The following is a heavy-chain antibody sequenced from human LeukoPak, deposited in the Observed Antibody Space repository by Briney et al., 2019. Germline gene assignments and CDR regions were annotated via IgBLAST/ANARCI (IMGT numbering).Heavy chain of an antibody. CDR1: GFTFSSYA. CDR2: ISYDGSNK. CDR3: ARDAGYGSGSPYFDY. J-gene: IGHJ4*02. Sequence: GRSLTLSCAASGFTFSSYAMHWVRQAPGKGLEWVAVISYDGSNKYYADSVKGRFTISRDNSKNTLYLQMNSLRAEDTAVYYCARDAGYGSGSPYFDYWGQGTLVTVSS. D-gene: IGHD3-10*01. V-gene: IGHV3-30*04.